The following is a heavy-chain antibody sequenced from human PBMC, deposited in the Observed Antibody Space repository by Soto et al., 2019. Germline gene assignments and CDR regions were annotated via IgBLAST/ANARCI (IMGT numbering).Heavy chain of an antibody. V-gene: IGHV4-38-2*01. CDR3: ARGVPGYSSSWYGF. J-gene: IGHJ4*02. CDR2: IYHTGTT. CDR1: GGSIASIYH. D-gene: IGHD6-13*01. Sequence: SETLSLTFAVSGGSIASIYHWGWIRQPPGRGLEWVASIYHTGTTYYNPSLKSRVTISVDTSKNQFSLKLTSVTAADTAVYYCARGVPGYSSSWYGFWGQGTLVTVSS.